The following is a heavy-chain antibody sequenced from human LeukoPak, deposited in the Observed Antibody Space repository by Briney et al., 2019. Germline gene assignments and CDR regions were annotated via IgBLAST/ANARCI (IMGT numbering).Heavy chain of an antibody. CDR1: GYTVTSYD. J-gene: IGHJ6*03. D-gene: IGHD3-10*01. CDR2: MNPNSGNT. Sequence: ASVKVSCKASGYTVTSYDINWVRQATGQGLEWMGWMNPNSGNTGYAQKFQGRVTITRNTSISTAYMELSSLRSEDTAVYYCARVRRVLLWFGESTDYYMDVWGKGTTVTVSS. CDR3: ARVRRVLLWFGESTDYYMDV. V-gene: IGHV1-8*03.